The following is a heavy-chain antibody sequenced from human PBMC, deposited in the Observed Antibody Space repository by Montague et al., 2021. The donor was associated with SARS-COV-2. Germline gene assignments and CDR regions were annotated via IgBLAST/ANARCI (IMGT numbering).Heavy chain of an antibody. Sequence: TLSLTCTVSGGSISSGGYYWSWIRQHPGKGLEWIGYIYYSGSTYYNPSLESRVTISVDTSKNQFPLKLSSVTAADTAVYYCARVEFDGGYDSVPLDVWGQGTTVTVSS. J-gene: IGHJ6*02. CDR1: GGSISSGGYY. V-gene: IGHV4-31*03. CDR3: ARVEFDGGYDSVPLDV. CDR2: IYYSGST. D-gene: IGHD5-12*01.